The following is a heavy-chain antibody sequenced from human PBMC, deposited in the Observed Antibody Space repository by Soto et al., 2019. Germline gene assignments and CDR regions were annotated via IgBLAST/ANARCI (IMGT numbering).Heavy chain of an antibody. Sequence: GGSLRLSCTASGFTFGDYAMSWVRQAPGKGLEWVGSIRSKAYGGTTEYAASVKGRFTISRDDSKSIAYLQMNSLKTEDTAVYYCTRDGSVLRFLEWLFWGQGTLVTVSS. V-gene: IGHV3-49*04. CDR1: GFTFGDYA. CDR3: TRDGSVLRFLEWLF. D-gene: IGHD3-3*01. J-gene: IGHJ4*02. CDR2: IRSKAYGGTT.